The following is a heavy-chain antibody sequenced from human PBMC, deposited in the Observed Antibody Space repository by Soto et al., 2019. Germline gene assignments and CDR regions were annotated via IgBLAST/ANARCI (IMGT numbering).Heavy chain of an antibody. CDR2: ISPYSGYT. CDR1: GYNFIKYG. CDR3: TREAIVVIPAAQPSHFDS. J-gene: IGHJ4*02. V-gene: IGHV1-18*01. Sequence: QVQLVQSGAEVKKPGASVKVSCKGLGYNFIKYGINWVRQAPRQGLEWMGWISPYSGYTHSAQKSQGRLTLPTDTAATTAYMELRSLRSADTALYYCTREAIVVIPAAQPSHFDSWGQGTLVTVSS. D-gene: IGHD2-2*01.